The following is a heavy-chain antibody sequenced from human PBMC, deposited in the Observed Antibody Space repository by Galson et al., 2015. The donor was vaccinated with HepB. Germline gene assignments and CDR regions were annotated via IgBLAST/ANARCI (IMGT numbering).Heavy chain of an antibody. CDR1: GYTFTSYG. J-gene: IGHJ4*02. V-gene: IGHV1-18*01. CDR2: ISAYNGNT. D-gene: IGHD3-22*01. Sequence: SVKVSCKASGYTFTSYGISWVRQAPGRGLEWMGWISAYNGNTNYAQKLQGRVTMTTDTSTSTAYMELRSLRSDDTAVYYCARVEITMIVVVTPPADYWGQGTLVTVSS. CDR3: ARVEITMIVVVTPPADY.